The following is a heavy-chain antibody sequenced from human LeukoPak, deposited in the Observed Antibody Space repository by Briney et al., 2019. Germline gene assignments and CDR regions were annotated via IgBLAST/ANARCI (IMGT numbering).Heavy chain of an antibody. CDR3: ARDGYSYGYGY. D-gene: IGHD5-18*01. Sequence: GGSLRLSCAASGFTFSSYSMNWVRQAPGKGLEWVSSISSSSSYIYYADSVKGRFTISRDNAKNSLYPQMNSLRAEDTAVYCCARDGYSYGYGYWGQGTLVTVSS. CDR2: ISSSSSYI. V-gene: IGHV3-21*01. J-gene: IGHJ4*02. CDR1: GFTFSSYS.